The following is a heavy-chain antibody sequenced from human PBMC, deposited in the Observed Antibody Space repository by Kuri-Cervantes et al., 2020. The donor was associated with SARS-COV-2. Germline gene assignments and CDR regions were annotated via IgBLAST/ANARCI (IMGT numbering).Heavy chain of an antibody. D-gene: IGHD2-2*01. CDR1: GFTFSSYS. V-gene: IGHV3-48*01. Sequence: GESLKISCAASGFTFSSYSMNRVRQAPGKGLEWVSYISSSSSTIYYADSVKGRFTISRDNSKNTLYLQMNSLRAEDTAVYYCAKDEGDSVVVPAATGYWGQGTLVTVSS. CDR3: AKDEGDSVVVPAATGY. J-gene: IGHJ4*02. CDR2: ISSSSSTI.